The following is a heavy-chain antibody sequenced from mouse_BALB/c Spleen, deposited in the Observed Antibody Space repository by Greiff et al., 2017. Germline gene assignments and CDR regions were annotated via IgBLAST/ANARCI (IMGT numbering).Heavy chain of an antibody. J-gene: IGHJ4*01. Sequence: VQRVESGPGLVAPSQSLSITCTVSGFSLTSYGVHWVRQPPGKGLEWLGVIWAGGSTNYNSALMSRLTISKDNSKSQVFLKMNSLQTDDTAMYYCARLYYDYDDYAMDYWGQGTSVTVSS. CDR2: IWAGGST. D-gene: IGHD2-4*01. CDR3: ARLYYDYDDYAMDY. V-gene: IGHV2-9*02. CDR1: GFSLTSYG.